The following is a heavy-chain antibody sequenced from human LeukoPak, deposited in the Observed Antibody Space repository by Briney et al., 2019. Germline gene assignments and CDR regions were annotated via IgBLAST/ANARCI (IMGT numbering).Heavy chain of an antibody. D-gene: IGHD3-10*01. J-gene: IGHJ4*02. V-gene: IGHV1-69*13. Sequence: SVKVSCKASGGTFSSYAISWVRQAPGQGLEWMGGIIPIFGTANYAQKFQGRVTITADESTSTAYMELSSLRSEDTAVYYCARAYPAETYYCGSGSYPVYFDYWGQGTLLTVSS. CDR1: GGTFSSYA. CDR3: ARAYPAETYYCGSGSYPVYFDY. CDR2: IIPIFGTA.